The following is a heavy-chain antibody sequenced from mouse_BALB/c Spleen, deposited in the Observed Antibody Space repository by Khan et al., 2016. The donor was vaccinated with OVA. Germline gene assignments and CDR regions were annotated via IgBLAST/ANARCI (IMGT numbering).Heavy chain of an antibody. D-gene: IGHD1-1*01. V-gene: IGHV3-2*02. CDR3: ARGNYYGYAMDY. CDR2: ISYSGST. J-gene: IGHJ4*01. Sequence: EVQLQESGPGLVKPSQSLSLTCTVTGYSFTSNYAWNWIRQFPGNKLEWMGYISYSGSTNYNPSLKSRISITRDKSNNQIFRQVKSVTTEDTATYYCARGNYYGYAMDYWGQGTSITVSS. CDR1: GYSFTSNYA.